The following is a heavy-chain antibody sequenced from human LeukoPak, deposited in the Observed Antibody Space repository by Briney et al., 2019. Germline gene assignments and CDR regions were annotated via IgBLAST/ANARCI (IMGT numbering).Heavy chain of an antibody. V-gene: IGHV4-59*01. CDR1: GVSISSYY. CDR3: AREQYYYDSSGYYTLYFDY. D-gene: IGHD3-22*01. CDR2: IYYSGST. Sequence: SETLSLTGSVSGVSISSYYWSWIGQAPGHGLEGLGYIYYSGSTNYNPSLKSRVTISVDTSKNQFSLKLSSVTAADTAVYYCAREQYYYDSSGYYTLYFDYWGQGTLVTVSS. J-gene: IGHJ4*02.